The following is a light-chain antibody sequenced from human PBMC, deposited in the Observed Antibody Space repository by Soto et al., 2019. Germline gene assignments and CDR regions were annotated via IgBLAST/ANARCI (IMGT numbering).Light chain of an antibody. V-gene: IGLV2-14*03. CDR2: DVN. Sequence: SVLTQPASLSGSPRQSITISCTGSSSDVGGYDYVSWYQQHPGKAPKLIIYDVNNRPSGVSNRFSGSKSGNTASLTISGLQAEDEADYHCSSYTSSSTYVVFGGGTKLTVL. CDR1: SSDVGGYDY. CDR3: SSYTSSSTYVV. J-gene: IGLJ2*01.